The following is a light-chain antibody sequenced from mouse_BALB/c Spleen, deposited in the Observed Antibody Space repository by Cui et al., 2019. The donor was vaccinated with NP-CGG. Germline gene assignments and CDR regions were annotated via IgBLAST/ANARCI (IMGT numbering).Light chain of an antibody. CDR1: NGAVTTSNY. V-gene: IGLV1*01. CDR3: ALWYSNHWV. CDR2: GTN. Sequence: QAVVTQDSALTTSPGETVTLTCRSSNGAVTTSNYANWVQEKPDHLFTGLIGGTNNRVPGVPARFSGSLIGDKAALTITGAQTEDEAIYFCALWYSNHWVFGGGTKLTVL. J-gene: IGLJ1*01.